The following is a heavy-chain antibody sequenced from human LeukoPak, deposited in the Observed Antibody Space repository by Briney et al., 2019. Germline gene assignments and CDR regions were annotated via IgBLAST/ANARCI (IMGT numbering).Heavy chain of an antibody. Sequence: PSQTLSLTCAISGDSFSSNSAGWNWIRQSPSRGLEWLGRTYYRSKWYNDYAESVKSRITISADTSKNQLSLQLNSVTPEDTAVYYCTRGTIVARVPDYWGQGTLVTVSS. CDR1: GDSFSSNSAG. D-gene: IGHD6-6*01. CDR3: TRGTIVARVPDY. V-gene: IGHV6-1*01. CDR2: TYYRSKWYN. J-gene: IGHJ4*02.